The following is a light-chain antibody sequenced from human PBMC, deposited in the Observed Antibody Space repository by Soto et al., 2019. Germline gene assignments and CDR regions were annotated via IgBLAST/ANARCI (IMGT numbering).Light chain of an antibody. CDR3: QQSYSTPQP. J-gene: IGKJ1*01. CDR1: QSIANY. Sequence: IQMTQSPSFLSASVGDRVTIPCRARQSIANYLNWYQHKPGKAPNLLISAASSLQSGVPSRFSGIGSGTDFTLTISSLQPEDFATYYCQQSYSTPQPFGQGTKVEIK. CDR2: AAS. V-gene: IGKV1-39*01.